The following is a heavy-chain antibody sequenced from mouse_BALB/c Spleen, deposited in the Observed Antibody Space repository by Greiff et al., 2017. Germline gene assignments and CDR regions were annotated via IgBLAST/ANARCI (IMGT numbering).Heavy chain of an antibody. CDR2: IDPANGNT. CDR3: ATPYGYGDWCFDV. V-gene: IGHV14-3*02. D-gene: IGHD2-2*01. CDR1: GFNIKDTY. J-gene: IGHJ1*01. Sequence: VQLQQSGAELVKPGASVKLSCTASGFNIKDTYMHWVKQRPEQGLEWIGRIDPANGNTKYDPKFQGKATITADTSSNTAYLQLSSLTSEDTAVYYCATPYGYGDWCFDVWGEGTTVTVSA.